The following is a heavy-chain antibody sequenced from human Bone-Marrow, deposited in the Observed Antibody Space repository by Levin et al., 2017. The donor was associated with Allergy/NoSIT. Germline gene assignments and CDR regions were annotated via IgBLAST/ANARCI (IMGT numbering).Heavy chain of an antibody. CDR1: GFTFSYYG. CDR2: ISYDGTKK. CDR3: ARDSDTTTQNWYFDL. J-gene: IGHJ2*01. D-gene: IGHD1-26*01. Sequence: GESLKISCAASGFTFSYYGIHWVRQAPGKGLEWVAAISYDGTKKFYEDSVRGRFTISRDNSENTLYLQMNSLRAEDTAIYYCARDSDTTTQNWYFDLWGRGTLVTVSS. V-gene: IGHV3-30*03.